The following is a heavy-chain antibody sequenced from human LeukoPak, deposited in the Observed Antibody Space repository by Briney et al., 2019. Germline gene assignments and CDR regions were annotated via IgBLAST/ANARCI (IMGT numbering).Heavy chain of an antibody. CDR3: AREGAAAISKRRSRWGGSAAMNEPFDY. D-gene: IGHD2-2*01. Sequence: GGSLRLSCAASGFSFSSYSMNWVRQAPGKGLEWVSYILGSSSTIFYADSVKGRFTISRDNAKNTLYLQMNSLRAEDTAVYYCAREGAAAISKRRSRWGGSAAMNEPFDYWGQGTLVTVSS. V-gene: IGHV3-48*04. J-gene: IGHJ4*02. CDR1: GFSFSSYS. CDR2: ILGSSSTI.